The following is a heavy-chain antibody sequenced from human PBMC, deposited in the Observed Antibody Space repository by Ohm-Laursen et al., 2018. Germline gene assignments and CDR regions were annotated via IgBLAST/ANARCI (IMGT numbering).Heavy chain of an antibody. CDR3: ASQPDLGYCSGGSCYVGY. V-gene: IGHV3-9*01. CDR1: GFTFDDYA. J-gene: IGHJ4*02. Sequence: RSLRLSCAASGFTFDDYAMHWVRQAPGKGLEWVSGISWNSGSIDYADSVKGRFTISRDNAKNSLYLQMNSLRAEDTALYYCASQPDLGYCSGGSCYVGYWGQGTLVTVSS. CDR2: ISWNSGSI. D-gene: IGHD2-15*01.